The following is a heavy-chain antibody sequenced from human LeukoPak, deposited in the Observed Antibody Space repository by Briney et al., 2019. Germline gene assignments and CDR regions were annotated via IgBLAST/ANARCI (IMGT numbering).Heavy chain of an antibody. CDR2: IRYDGSNK. CDR1: GFTFISYG. Sequence: GGSLRLSCAASGFTFISYGMHWVRQAPGKGLEWVTFIRYDGSNKYYADSVKGRFIISRDSSKNTLYLQMNSLRAEDTAVYYCAKDTVKVTTIRRVPHYMDVWGKGTTVTISS. J-gene: IGHJ6*03. V-gene: IGHV3-30*02. D-gene: IGHD5-12*01. CDR3: AKDTVKVTTIRRVPHYMDV.